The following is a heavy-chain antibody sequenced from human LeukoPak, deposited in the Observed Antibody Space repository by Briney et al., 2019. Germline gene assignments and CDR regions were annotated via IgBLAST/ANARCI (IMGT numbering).Heavy chain of an antibody. CDR2: IYYSGST. CDR3: ASLGITMVRGTYYFDY. V-gene: IGHV4-39*01. Sequence: PSETLSLTCTVSGGSISSSSYYWGWIRQPPGKGLEWIGSIYYSGSTYYNPSLKSRVTISVDTSKNQFSLKLSSVTAADTAVYYCASLGITMVRGTYYFDYWGQGTLVTVSS. J-gene: IGHJ4*02. CDR1: GGSISSSSYY. D-gene: IGHD3-10*01.